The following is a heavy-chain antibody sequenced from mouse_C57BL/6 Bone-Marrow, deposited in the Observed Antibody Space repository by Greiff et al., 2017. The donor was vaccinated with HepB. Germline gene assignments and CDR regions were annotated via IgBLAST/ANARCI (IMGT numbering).Heavy chain of an antibody. CDR3: ARGPYYYGSSYKVFAY. CDR2: INPNNGGT. D-gene: IGHD1-1*01. Sequence: EVQLQQSGPELVKPGASVKISCKASGYTFTDYYMNWVKQSHGKSLEWIGAINPNNGGTSYNQKFKGKATLTVDKSSRPAYMELRSLTSEDSAVYYGARGPYYYGSSYKVFAYWGQGTLVTVSA. J-gene: IGHJ3*01. V-gene: IGHV1-26*01. CDR1: GYTFTDYY.